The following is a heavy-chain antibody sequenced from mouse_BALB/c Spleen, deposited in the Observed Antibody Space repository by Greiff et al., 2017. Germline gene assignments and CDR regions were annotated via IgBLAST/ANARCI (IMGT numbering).Heavy chain of an antibody. CDR2: IYPGDGDT. V-gene: IGHV1-82*01. CDR1: GYAFSSSW. J-gene: IGHJ2*01. CDR3: ARSLYYGYEENYFDY. Sequence: LQESGPELVKPGASVKISCKASGYAFSSSWMNWVKQRPGQGLEWIGRIYPGDGDTNYNGKFKGKATLTADKSSSTAYMQLSSLTSVDSAVYFCARSLYYGYEENYFDYWGQGTTLTVSS. D-gene: IGHD1-2*01.